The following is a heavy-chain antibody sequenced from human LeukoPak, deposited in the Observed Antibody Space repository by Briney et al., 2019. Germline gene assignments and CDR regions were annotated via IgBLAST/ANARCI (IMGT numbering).Heavy chain of an antibody. CDR2: IKQDGSEK. CDR1: GFTFSSYW. CDR3: ARDSSSDYVPYYFDY. D-gene: IGHD4-17*01. J-gene: IGHJ4*02. V-gene: IGHV3-7*01. Sequence: GGSLRLSCAASGFTFSSYWMSWVRQAPGKGLEWVANIKQDGSEKYYVDSAKGRFTISRDNAKNSLYLQMNSLRAEDTAVYYCARDSSSDYVPYYFDYWGQGTLVTVSS.